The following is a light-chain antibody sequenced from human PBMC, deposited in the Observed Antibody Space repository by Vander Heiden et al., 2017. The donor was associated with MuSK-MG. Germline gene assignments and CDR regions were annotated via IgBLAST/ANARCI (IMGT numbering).Light chain of an antibody. V-gene: IGLV3-25*03. CDR1: ALPKQY. J-gene: IGLJ2*01. CDR3: QSADSSGYEG. CDR2: KDS. Sequence: SYELTQPPSVSVSPGQTARITCSGDALPKQYAYWYQQRPGQAPVLVIYKDSERPSGIPQRFSGSSSGTTVTLTISGVQAEDEADYYCQSADSSGYEGFGGGTKLTVL.